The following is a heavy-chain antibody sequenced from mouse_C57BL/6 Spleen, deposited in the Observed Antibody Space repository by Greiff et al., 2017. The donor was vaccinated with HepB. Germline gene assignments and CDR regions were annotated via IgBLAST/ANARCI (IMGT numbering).Heavy chain of an antibody. Sequence: QVQLQQSGAELMKPGASVKLSCKATGYTFTGYWIEWVKQRPGHGLEWIGEILPGSGSTNYNEKFKGKATFTADTSSNTAYMQLSSLTTEDSAIYYCARLGIYYDPYYYAMDYWGQGTSVTVSS. D-gene: IGHD2-4*01. CDR3: ARLGIYYDPYYYAMDY. J-gene: IGHJ4*01. CDR1: GYTFTGYW. CDR2: ILPGSGST. V-gene: IGHV1-9*01.